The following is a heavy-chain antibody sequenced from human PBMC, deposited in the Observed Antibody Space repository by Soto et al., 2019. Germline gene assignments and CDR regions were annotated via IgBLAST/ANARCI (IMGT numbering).Heavy chain of an antibody. J-gene: IGHJ6*03. V-gene: IGHV1-18*01. CDR2: ISAYNGNT. Sequence: QVQLVQSGAEVKKPGASVKVSCKASGYTFTSYGISWVRQAPGQGLEWMGWISAYNGNTNYAQKLQGRVTMTTDTSTSTACIELRSLRSDDTAVYYCARDMVRGVIFRRYMDVWGKGTTLTVSS. D-gene: IGHD3-10*01. CDR1: GYTFTSYG. CDR3: ARDMVRGVIFRRYMDV.